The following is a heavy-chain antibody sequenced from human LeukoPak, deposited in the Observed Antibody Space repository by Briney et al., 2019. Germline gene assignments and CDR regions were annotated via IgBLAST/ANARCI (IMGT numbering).Heavy chain of an antibody. D-gene: IGHD3-3*01. CDR3: ATNYYDFWSGYKD. Sequence: GGSLRLSCAASGFTFSSYAMSWVRQAPGKGLGWVSAISGSGGSTYYADSVKGRLTISRDNSKNTLYLQMNSLRAEDTAVYYCATNYYDFWSGYKDWGQGTLVTVSS. J-gene: IGHJ4*02. V-gene: IGHV3-23*01. CDR2: ISGSGGST. CDR1: GFTFSSYA.